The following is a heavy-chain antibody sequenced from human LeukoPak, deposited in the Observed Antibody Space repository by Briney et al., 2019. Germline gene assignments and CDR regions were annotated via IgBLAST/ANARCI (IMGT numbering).Heavy chain of an antibody. Sequence: GGSLRLSCAASGFSVSTNYMSWVRQGPGKGLEWISVVYTGGSTYYADSVKGRFTISRDNSKNTLYLQMNSLRAEDTAVYYCATSPASSCLDYWGQGTLVTVSS. CDR1: GFSVSTNY. V-gene: IGHV3-53*01. D-gene: IGHD6-13*01. J-gene: IGHJ4*02. CDR3: ATSPASSCLDY. CDR2: VYTGGST.